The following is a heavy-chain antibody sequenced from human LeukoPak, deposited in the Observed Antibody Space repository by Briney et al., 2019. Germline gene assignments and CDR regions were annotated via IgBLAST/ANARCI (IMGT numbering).Heavy chain of an antibody. CDR1: GFTFGDYA. CDR2: IRSKAYGGTT. D-gene: IGHD3-3*01. Sequence: GGSLRLSCTASGFTFGDYAMSWVRQAPGKGLEWVGFIRSKAYGGTTEYAASVKGRFTISRDDSKSIAYLQMNSLKTEDTAVYYCTRTYPNQIFGVVILSLLFDYRGQGTLVTVSS. V-gene: IGHV3-49*04. J-gene: IGHJ4*02. CDR3: TRTYPNQIFGVVILSLLFDY.